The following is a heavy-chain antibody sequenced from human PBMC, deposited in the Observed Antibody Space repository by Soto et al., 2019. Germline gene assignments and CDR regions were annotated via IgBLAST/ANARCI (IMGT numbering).Heavy chain of an antibody. Sequence: SETLSLTCTVSGGSISSGGYYWSCIRQHPGKGLEWIGYIYYSGSTYYNPSLKSRVTISVDTSKNQFSLKLSSVTAADTAVYYCARGSQKRQQQLRPSAFDIWGQGTMVTVSS. D-gene: IGHD6-13*01. CDR3: ARGSQKRQQQLRPSAFDI. CDR2: IYYSGST. V-gene: IGHV4-31*03. J-gene: IGHJ3*02. CDR1: GGSISSGGYY.